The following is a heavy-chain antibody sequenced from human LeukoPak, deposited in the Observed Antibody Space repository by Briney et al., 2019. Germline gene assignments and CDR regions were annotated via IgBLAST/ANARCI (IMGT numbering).Heavy chain of an antibody. V-gene: IGHV4-59*11. J-gene: IGHJ4*02. CDR3: ASAGNPHYFDF. CDR1: GVCISSHY. Sequence: SETLSLTCTVSGVCISSHYWSWIRQSPGKGLEWIGNIYYTGSTNYNPSLKSRVAISIDTSKNQFSLNLHSVTAADAAVYYCASAGNPHYFDFWGQGPLVTVSS. CDR2: IYYTGST.